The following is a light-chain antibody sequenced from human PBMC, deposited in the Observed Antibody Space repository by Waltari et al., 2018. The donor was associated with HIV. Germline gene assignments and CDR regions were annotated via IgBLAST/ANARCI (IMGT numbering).Light chain of an antibody. V-gene: IGLV2-23*01. J-gene: IGLJ2*01. Sequence: QSALTLPASMSGSPAHSITISFSGTSSGVGSYTLVSCYQQHPGKVPKLIIYEDTKRPSDVSNRFSASKSGDTASLTISGLQPEDEADYYCCSYAGVDTPVVFGGGTKLTVL. CDR2: EDT. CDR3: CSYAGVDTPVV. CDR1: SSGVGSYTL.